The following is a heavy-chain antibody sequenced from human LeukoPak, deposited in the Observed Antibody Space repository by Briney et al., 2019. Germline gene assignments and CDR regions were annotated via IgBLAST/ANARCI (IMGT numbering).Heavy chain of an antibody. J-gene: IGHJ3*02. D-gene: IGHD3-10*01. Sequence: GRSLRLSCAASGYTFTGYYMHWVRQAPGQGLEWMGWINPNSGGTNYAQKFQGRVTMTRDTSISTAYMELSRLRSDDTAVYYCARESSGGDSHDAFDIWGQGTMVTVSS. V-gene: IGHV1-2*02. CDR2: INPNSGGT. CDR1: GYTFTGYY. CDR3: ARESSGGDSHDAFDI.